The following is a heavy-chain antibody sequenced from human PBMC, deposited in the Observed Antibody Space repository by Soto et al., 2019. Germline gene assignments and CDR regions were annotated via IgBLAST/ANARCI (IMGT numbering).Heavy chain of an antibody. J-gene: IGHJ4*02. D-gene: IGHD2-15*01. V-gene: IGHV3-30*18. CDR3: AKDQGKHCSGGSCYLFDY. CDR2: ISYDGNYK. CDR1: GFTVTDYV. Sequence: QVHLVESGGGVAQPGRSLRLSCEASGFTVTDYVMHWVRQAPGKGLEWVAKISYDGNYKYYADSVKGRFTISRDNSKNTLDLQMNSLRAEDTALYYCAKDQGKHCSGGSCYLFDYWGQGIMVTVSS.